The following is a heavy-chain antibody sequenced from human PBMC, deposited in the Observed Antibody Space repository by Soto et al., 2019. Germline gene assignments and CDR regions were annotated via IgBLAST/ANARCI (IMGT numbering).Heavy chain of an antibody. J-gene: IGHJ3*02. D-gene: IGHD2-2*01. CDR3: ARDYKGSAAANDAFDI. CDR2: IYYSGST. Sequence: KPSETLSLTCTVSGGSISSGGYYWGWIRQHPGKGLEWIGYIYYSGSTYYNPSLKSRVTISVDTSKNQFSLKLSSVTAADTAVYYCARDYKGSAAANDAFDIWGQGTMVTVSS. CDR1: GGSISSGGYY. V-gene: IGHV4-31*03.